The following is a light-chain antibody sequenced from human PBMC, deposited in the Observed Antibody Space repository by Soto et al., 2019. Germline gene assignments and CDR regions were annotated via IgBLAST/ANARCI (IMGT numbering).Light chain of an antibody. J-gene: IGLJ3*02. CDR1: SSDVGGYNY. V-gene: IGLV2-14*01. CDR2: EVS. CDR3: SSSTSSSTRV. Sequence: QSALTQPASVSGSPGQSITISCTGTSSDVGGYNYVSWYQQHPGKAPKLMIYEVSNRPSGVSNRFSGSKSGNTASLTISGLQAEDEADYYCSSSTSSSTRVFGGGTKLTV.